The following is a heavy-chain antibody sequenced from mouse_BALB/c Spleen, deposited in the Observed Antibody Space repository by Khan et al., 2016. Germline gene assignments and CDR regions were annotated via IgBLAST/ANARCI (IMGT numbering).Heavy chain of an antibody. J-gene: IGHJ3*01. CDR2: IWTGGST. V-gene: IGHV2-2*02. D-gene: IGHD2-2*01. CDR1: GFSLTTYG. Sequence: QVQLQQSGPGLVQPSQSLSITCTVTGFSLTTYGVHWVRQSPGKGLEWLGVIWTGGSTDYNAAFITRRSISKDNSKNQVFYKMNNLQANNTASAYCGSLGLRRGVPYWGQGTLVTVSA. CDR3: GSLGLRRGVPY.